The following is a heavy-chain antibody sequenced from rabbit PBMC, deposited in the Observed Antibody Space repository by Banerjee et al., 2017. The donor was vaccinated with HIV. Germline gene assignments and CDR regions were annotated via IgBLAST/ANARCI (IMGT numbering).Heavy chain of an antibody. CDR1: GFSFSSSYW. D-gene: IGHD4-1*01. CDR2: IYAGASGST. J-gene: IGHJ4*01. CDR3: ARDLAGVIGWNFNL. V-gene: IGHV1S45*01. Sequence: QEQLEESGGDLVKPEGSLTLTCTASGFSFSSSYWICWVRQAPGKGLEWIACIYAGASGSTYYATWAKGRLTISNTSSTTVTLLMTSLTVADTASYFCARDLAGVIGWNFNLWGQGTLVTVS.